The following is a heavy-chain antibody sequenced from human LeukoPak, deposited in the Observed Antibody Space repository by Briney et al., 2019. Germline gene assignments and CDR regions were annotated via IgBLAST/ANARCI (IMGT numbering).Heavy chain of an antibody. Sequence: GESLRLSCAASGFTFSTYWMSWVRLGPGKGLEWVASIHPNGEDRHRVDSVKGRFTISRDNAKNSLFLQMNSLRAEDTAVYYCVRLFGGVTTFDYWGQGTLVAVSS. CDR2: IHPNGEDR. CDR1: GFTFSTYW. J-gene: IGHJ4*02. D-gene: IGHD4-17*01. V-gene: IGHV3-7*01. CDR3: VRLFGGVTTFDY.